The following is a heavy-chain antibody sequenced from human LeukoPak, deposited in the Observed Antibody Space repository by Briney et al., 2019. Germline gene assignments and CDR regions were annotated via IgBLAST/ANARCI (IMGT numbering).Heavy chain of an antibody. J-gene: IGHJ3*02. D-gene: IGHD2-2*01. CDR2: IYSRGGT. V-gene: IGHV3-53*01. CDR1: GFTVSSNF. CDR3: ATDRAACSGTSCYHAFHI. Sequence: PGGSLRLSCAASGFTVSSNFMSWVRQAPGKGLEGVSVIYSRGGTYYADSVQGRFTISRDASKNTLYLQMNSLKTEDTAVYYCATDRAACSGTSCYHAFHIWGQGTMVTVSS.